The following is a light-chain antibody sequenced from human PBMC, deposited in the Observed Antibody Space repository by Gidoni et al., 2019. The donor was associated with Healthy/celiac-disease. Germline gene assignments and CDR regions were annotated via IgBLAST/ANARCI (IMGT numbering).Light chain of an antibody. CDR3: RQYYSTPTA. CDR2: WAA. J-gene: IGKJ1*01. V-gene: IGKV4-1*01. CDR1: QSVFYSSNNKNY. Sequence: DIVMTQSPVSLAVFLGERATSNCKSSQSVFYSSNNKNYLAWYQQKTGQPPKLLMYWAATREAGGPDRCSGGGSGTDFTLTISSRQAEDVAVYYCRQYYSTPTAFGQXTKVEIK.